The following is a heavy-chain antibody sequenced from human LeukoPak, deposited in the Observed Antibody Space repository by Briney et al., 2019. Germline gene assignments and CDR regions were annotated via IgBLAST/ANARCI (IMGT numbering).Heavy chain of an antibody. CDR2: IYYSGST. Sequence: EPSETLSLTCTVSGGSISSYYWSWIRQPPGKGLEWIGYIYYSGSTNYNPSLKSRVTISVDTSKNQFSLKLSSVTAADTAVYYCALTGYGNWFDPWGQGTLVTVSS. CDR3: ALTGYGNWFDP. V-gene: IGHV4-59*01. J-gene: IGHJ5*02. CDR1: GGSISSYY. D-gene: IGHD3-9*01.